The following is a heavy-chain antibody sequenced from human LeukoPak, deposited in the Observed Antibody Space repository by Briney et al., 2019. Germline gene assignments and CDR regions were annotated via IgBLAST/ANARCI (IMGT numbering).Heavy chain of an antibody. D-gene: IGHD4-17*01. V-gene: IGHV3-23*01. J-gene: IGHJ4*02. CDR2: ISGSGGST. CDR1: GFTFSSYA. CDR3: AKEGQVGDYGYFDPDYFDY. Sequence: PGGSLRLSCAASGFTFSSYAMSWVRQAPGKGLEWVSAISGSGGSTYYADSVKGRFTISRDNSKNTLYLQMNSLRAEDTAVYYCAKEGQVGDYGYFDPDYFDYWGQGTLVTVSS.